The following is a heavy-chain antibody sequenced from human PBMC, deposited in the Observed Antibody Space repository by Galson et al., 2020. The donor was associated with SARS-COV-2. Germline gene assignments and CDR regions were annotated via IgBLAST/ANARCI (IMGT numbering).Heavy chain of an antibody. CDR2: IWYDGSNK. V-gene: IGHV3-33*01. J-gene: IGHJ6*02. Sequence: GESLKISCAASGFTFSSYGMHWVRQAPGKGLEWVAVIWYDGSNKYYADSVKGRFTISRDNSKNTLYLQMNSLRAEDTAVYYCARDLVLVYATYGMDVWGQGTTVTVSS. CDR3: ARDLVLVYATYGMDV. CDR1: GFTFSSYG. D-gene: IGHD2-8*01.